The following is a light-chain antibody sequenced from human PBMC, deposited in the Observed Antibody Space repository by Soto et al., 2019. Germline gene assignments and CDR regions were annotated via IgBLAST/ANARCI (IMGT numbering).Light chain of an antibody. CDR3: SSYAGSNTMI. V-gene: IGLV2-8*01. CDR2: EVR. Sequence: QLVLTQPPSASGSPGQSVTISCTGTSSDIGGYNYVSWYQQHPGKAPKLLISEVRQRPSGVPDRFSGSKSGNTASLTVSGLQAEDEADYYCSSYAGSNTMIFGGGTKLTVL. CDR1: SSDIGGYNY. J-gene: IGLJ2*01.